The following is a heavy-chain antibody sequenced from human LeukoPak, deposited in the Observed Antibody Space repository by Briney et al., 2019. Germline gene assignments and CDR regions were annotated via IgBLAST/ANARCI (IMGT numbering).Heavy chain of an antibody. CDR1: GYTLTELS. Sequence: AASVKVSCKVSGYTLTELSMHWVRQAPGKGLEWMGGFDPEDGETIYAQKFQGRVTMTEDTSTDTAYMELSSLRSEDTAVYYCATVGYSSSWYWFDPWGQGTLVTVSS. CDR3: ATVGYSSSWYWFDP. D-gene: IGHD6-13*01. J-gene: IGHJ5*02. CDR2: FDPEDGET. V-gene: IGHV1-24*01.